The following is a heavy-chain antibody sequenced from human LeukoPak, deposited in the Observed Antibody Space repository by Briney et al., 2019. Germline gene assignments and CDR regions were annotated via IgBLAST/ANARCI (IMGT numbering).Heavy chain of an antibody. V-gene: IGHV3-30*02. J-gene: IGHJ5*02. D-gene: IGHD7-27*01. Sequence: GGSLRLSCVGSGFTFSVHWVRQAPGKGLEWLTFIRHDGTDQHYAVSVRGRFTISRDNSKNTVYLQMNSLRPEDTALYYCAKDGNWASVSWGQGTLVTVSS. CDR1: GFTFS. CDR2: IRHDGTDQ. CDR3: AKDGNWASVS.